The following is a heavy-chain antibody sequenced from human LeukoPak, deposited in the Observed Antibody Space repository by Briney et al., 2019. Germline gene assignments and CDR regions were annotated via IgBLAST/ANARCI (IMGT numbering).Heavy chain of an antibody. Sequence: ASVKVSCKASGYTFTSYGISCVRQAPGQGLEWMGWISAYNGNTNYAQKLHGRVTMTTDTSTSTAYMELRSLRSDDTAVYYCARVRNPITMVRGAFDYWGQGTLVTVSS. CDR3: ARVRNPITMVRGAFDY. CDR2: ISAYNGNT. V-gene: IGHV1-18*01. D-gene: IGHD3-10*01. CDR1: GYTFTSYG. J-gene: IGHJ4*02.